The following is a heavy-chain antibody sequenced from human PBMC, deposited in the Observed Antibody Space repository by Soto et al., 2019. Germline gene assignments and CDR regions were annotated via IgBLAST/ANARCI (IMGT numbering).Heavy chain of an antibody. CDR3: ATTGGYGTPVDY. D-gene: IGHD5-12*01. J-gene: IGHJ4*02. V-gene: IGHV4-31*01. CDR2: ISYTGST. Sequence: QVHLQESGPGLVKPSQTLSLNCTVSGGSVSSGDYYWTWIRQHPGKGLEWIGYISYTGSTYYNPSLESLVSLSVATSRTHFSLRLNSVTAADTAVYYCATTGGYGTPVDYWGQGTLVTVSS. CDR1: GGSVSSGDYY.